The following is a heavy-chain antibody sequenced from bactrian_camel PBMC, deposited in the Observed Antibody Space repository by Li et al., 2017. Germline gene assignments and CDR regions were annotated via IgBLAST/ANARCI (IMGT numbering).Heavy chain of an antibody. J-gene: IGHJ2*01. CDR2: RDIGDGRT. CDR3: AADGQVVRAICAWWNMGPGYREV. CDR1: GRIYINMW. D-gene: IGHD7*01. Sequence: QLVESGGGSVQAGGSLRLSCAASGRIYINMWMGWFRQAPGEEREGVAVRDIGDGRTYYADSVKGRFTISRDRNTVYLQMNSLKAEDTATYYCAADGQVVRAICAWWNMGPGYREVWGQGTQVTVS. V-gene: IGHV3S54*01.